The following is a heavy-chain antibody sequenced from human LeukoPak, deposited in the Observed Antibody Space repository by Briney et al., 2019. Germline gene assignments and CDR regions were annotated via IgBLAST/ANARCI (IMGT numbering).Heavy chain of an antibody. CDR3: ASLYSSGWYWDFGAADADYMDV. Sequence: PGGSLRLSCAASGFTFRSHWMSWVRQAPGKGLEWVANINPDGSEKFYVDSMKGRFSISRDNAENSVSLQMSSLRGEDTAVYYCASLYSSGWYWDFGAADADYMDVWGKGTKVTVSS. J-gene: IGHJ6*03. CDR2: INPDGSEK. V-gene: IGHV3-7*01. CDR1: GFTFRSHW. D-gene: IGHD6-19*01.